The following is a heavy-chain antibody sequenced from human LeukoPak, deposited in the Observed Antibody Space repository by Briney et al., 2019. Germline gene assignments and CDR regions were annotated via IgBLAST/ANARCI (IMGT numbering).Heavy chain of an antibody. J-gene: IGHJ4*02. Sequence: GESLKISCEGSGYSFSNYWIGWVRQMPGKGLEWMGIIYPGDYETRYSPSLQGLVTISVDKSISTAYLQWSSLKASDTAMYYCAIPPGYCGNDCSFDHWGQGTLATVSS. CDR3: AIPPGYCGNDCSFDH. CDR1: GYSFSNYW. V-gene: IGHV5-51*01. D-gene: IGHD2-21*02. CDR2: IYPGDYET.